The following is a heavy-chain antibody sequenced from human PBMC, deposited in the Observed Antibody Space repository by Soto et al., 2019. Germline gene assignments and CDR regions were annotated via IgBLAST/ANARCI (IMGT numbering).Heavy chain of an antibody. D-gene: IGHD3-22*01. J-gene: IGHJ6*04. Sequence: GGSLRLSCAASGLTLRSFGMHWVRQAPGKGLEWVALISYDGSDKYYTDSVKGRFTISRDNSKNTVYLQMNSLRPEDTAIYYCAKDQRFYYESSGTGGMDVWGEGTTVTVSS. CDR2: ISYDGSDK. CDR1: GLTLRSFG. CDR3: AKDQRFYYESSGTGGMDV. V-gene: IGHV3-30*18.